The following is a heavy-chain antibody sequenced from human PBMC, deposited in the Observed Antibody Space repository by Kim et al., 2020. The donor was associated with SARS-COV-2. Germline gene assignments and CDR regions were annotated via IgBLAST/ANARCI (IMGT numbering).Heavy chain of an antibody. D-gene: IGHD6-19*01. CDR1: GFTFSSYS. CDR3: ARGLAGYSSGWYPDC. V-gene: IGHV3-48*02. Sequence: GGSLRLSCAASGFTFSSYSMNWVRQAPGKGLEWVSYISSSSSPIYYADSVKVRFTISRDNAKNSLYLQMNSLRDEDTAVYYCARGLAGYSSGWYPDCLGQATLVTVSS. J-gene: IGHJ4*02. CDR2: ISSSSSPI.